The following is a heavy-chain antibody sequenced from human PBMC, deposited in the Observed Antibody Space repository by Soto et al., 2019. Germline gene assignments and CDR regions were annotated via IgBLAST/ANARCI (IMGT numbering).Heavy chain of an antibody. Sequence: LNVSWKACGYSFTSYWIGWVRQMPGKGLEWMGIIYPGDSDAKYSPSFQGQVTISVDKSISTTYLQWSSLKASYTAMYYWARTDDVGGPWARGTAVPVSA. V-gene: IGHV5-51*01. D-gene: IGHD3-10*02. CDR1: GYSFTSYW. CDR2: IYPGDSDA. CDR3: ARTDDVGGP. J-gene: IGHJ5*02.